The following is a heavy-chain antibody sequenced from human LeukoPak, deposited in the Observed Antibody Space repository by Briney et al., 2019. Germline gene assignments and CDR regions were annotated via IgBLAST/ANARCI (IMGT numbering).Heavy chain of an antibody. Sequence: PSGTLSLTCAVSGGPISSSNWWSWVRQPPGKGLEWIGEIYHSESTSYNPSLQSRVTISLDKSKNQFSLKVSSVTAADTAVYYCASRSGSESRRPIDSWGQGTLVTVSS. CDR1: GGPISSSNW. CDR3: ASRSGSESRRPIDS. D-gene: IGHD3-10*01. V-gene: IGHV4-4*02. CDR2: IYHSEST. J-gene: IGHJ4*02.